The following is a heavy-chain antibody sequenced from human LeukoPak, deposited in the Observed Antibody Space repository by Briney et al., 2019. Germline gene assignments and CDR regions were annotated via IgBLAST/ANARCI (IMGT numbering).Heavy chain of an antibody. Sequence: VSCXXSXXXLTXLSXXWVRQAPGKGLEWMGGFYPEDGETIYAQKLQGRVTITEDTSTDTAYMELSSLRSEDTAVYYCATDPPMVRGVTYYYYGMDVWGQGTTVTVSS. CDR3: ATDPPMVRGVTYYYYGMDV. CDR1: XXXLTXLS. D-gene: IGHD3-10*01. J-gene: IGHJ6*02. CDR2: FYPEDGET. V-gene: IGHV1-24*01.